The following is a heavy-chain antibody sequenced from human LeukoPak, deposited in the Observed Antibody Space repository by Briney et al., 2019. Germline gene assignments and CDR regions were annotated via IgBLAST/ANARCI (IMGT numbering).Heavy chain of an antibody. V-gene: IGHV3-66*01. CDR1: GFTFSSYE. D-gene: IGHD3-10*01. CDR3: ARGLAGVFDV. J-gene: IGHJ3*01. CDR2: IYSDNRT. Sequence: PGGSLRLSCAASGFTFSSYEMNWVRQAPGKGLEWVSVIYSDNRTYYADSVKGRFTVSRDNSENTLFLQMNSLRAEDTAVYYCARGLAGVFDVWGQGTMVTVSS.